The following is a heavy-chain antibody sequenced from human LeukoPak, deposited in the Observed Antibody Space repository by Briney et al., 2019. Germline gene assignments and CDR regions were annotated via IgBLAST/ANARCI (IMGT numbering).Heavy chain of an antibody. J-gene: IGHJ4*02. CDR3: ARDYYDSSGYYYSDY. D-gene: IGHD3-22*01. CDR2: IYTSGST. CDR1: GGSISSYH. V-gene: IGHV4-4*07. Sequence: SETLSLTCTVSGGSISSYHWSWIRQPAGKGLEWIGRIYTSGSTNYNPSLKSRVTMSVDTSKNQFSLKLSSVTAADTAVYYCARDYYDSSGYYYSDYWGQGTLVTVSS.